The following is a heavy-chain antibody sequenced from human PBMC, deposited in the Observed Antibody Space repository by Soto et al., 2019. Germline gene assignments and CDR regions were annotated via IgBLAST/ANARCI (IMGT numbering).Heavy chain of an antibody. CDR2: MNPNSGNT. D-gene: IGHD5-12*01. V-gene: IGHV1-8*01. CDR1: GYTFTSYD. J-gene: IGHJ4*02. Sequence: GASVKVSCKASGYTFTSYDINWVRQATGQGLEWMGWMNPNSGNTGYAQKFQGRVTMTRNTSISTAYMELSSLRSEDTAVYYRASTPAPSGYDPYYFDYWGQGTLVTVSS. CDR3: ASTPAPSGYDPYYFDY.